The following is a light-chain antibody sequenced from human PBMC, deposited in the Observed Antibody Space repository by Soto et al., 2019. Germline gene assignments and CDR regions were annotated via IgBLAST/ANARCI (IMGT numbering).Light chain of an antibody. Sequence: DIQMTQSPSPLSASPGDRVTTTCRASQSISSWLAWYQQKPGKTPKLLIYAASSLESGVPSRFRGSGSGTDFTLTIRSLQPEDVATYYCQQFNNSPLTFGQGTRLEIK. CDR3: QQFNNSPLT. V-gene: IGKV1-5*01. CDR2: AAS. J-gene: IGKJ5*01. CDR1: QSISSW.